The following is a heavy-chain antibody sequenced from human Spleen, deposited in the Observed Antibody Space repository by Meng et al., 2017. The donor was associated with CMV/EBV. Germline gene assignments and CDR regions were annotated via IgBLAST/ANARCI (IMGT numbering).Heavy chain of an antibody. V-gene: IGHV3-30-3*01. J-gene: IGHJ4*02. CDR2: ISYDGSNK. CDR1: GFTVSSNY. D-gene: IGHD1-7*01. CDR3: ASAYRITGTTPTLGSH. Sequence: GGSLRLSCAASGFTVSSNYMSWVRQAPGKGLEWVAVISYDGSNKYYADSVKGRFTISRDNSKNTLYLQMNSLRAEDTAVYYCASAYRITGTTPTLGSHWGQGTLVTVSS.